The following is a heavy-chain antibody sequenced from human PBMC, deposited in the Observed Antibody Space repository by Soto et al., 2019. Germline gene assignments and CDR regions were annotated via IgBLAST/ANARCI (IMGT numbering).Heavy chain of an antibody. D-gene: IGHD3-10*01. J-gene: IGHJ4*02. CDR1: GFTFSSYG. CDR2: ISYDGSNK. Sequence: QVQLVESGGGVVQPGRSLRLSCAASGFTFSSYGMHWVRQAPGKGLEWVAVISYDGSNKYYADSVKGRFTISRDNSKNSLYLQMNSLRAEDTAVYYCAKDHSWDGSGSPDFDYWGQGPLVTVSS. V-gene: IGHV3-30*18. CDR3: AKDHSWDGSGSPDFDY.